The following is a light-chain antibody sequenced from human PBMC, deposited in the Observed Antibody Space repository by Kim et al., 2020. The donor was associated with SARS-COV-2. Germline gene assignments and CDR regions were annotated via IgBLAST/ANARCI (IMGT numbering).Light chain of an antibody. CDR3: LLYYSDTWV. CDR1: TGSVTSRYY. Sequence: QAVVTQEPSLTVSPGGTVTLTCASSTGSVTSRYYPNWFQQKPGQAPRALIYSTTNRQSWTPARFSGSLPGGKAALTLSAVQPDDEAVYYCLLYYSDTWVFGGGTQLTVL. CDR2: STT. J-gene: IGLJ3*02. V-gene: IGLV7-43*01.